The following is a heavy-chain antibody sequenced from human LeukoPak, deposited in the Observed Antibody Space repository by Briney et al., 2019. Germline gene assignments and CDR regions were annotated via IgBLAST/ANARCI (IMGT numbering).Heavy chain of an antibody. V-gene: IGHV3-23*01. CDR3: TKWSGFGDD. D-gene: IGHD3-10*01. J-gene: IGHJ4*02. Sequence: PGGSLRLSCAASGFTFSSNSMTWVRQTPGKGLEWVSGISGSGDSTFYADSVKGRFTISRDNSRNTLYLQMSSLRPEDTAVYYCTKWSGFGDDWGQGTLSPSP. CDR2: ISGSGDST. CDR1: GFTFSSNS.